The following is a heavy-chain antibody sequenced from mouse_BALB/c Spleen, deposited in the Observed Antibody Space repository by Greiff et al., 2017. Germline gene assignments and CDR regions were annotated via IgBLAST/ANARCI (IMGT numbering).Heavy chain of an antibody. D-gene: IGHD4-1*01. CDR1: GFTFSSYG. Sequence: EVKLEESGGDLVKPGGSLKLSCAASGFTFSSYGMSWVRQTPDKRLEWVATISSGGSYTYYPDSVKGRFTISRDNAKNTLYLQMSSLKSEDTAMYYCARHATGTAYFDYWGQGTTLTVSS. CDR2: ISSGGSYT. J-gene: IGHJ2*01. CDR3: ARHATGTAYFDY. V-gene: IGHV5-6*01.